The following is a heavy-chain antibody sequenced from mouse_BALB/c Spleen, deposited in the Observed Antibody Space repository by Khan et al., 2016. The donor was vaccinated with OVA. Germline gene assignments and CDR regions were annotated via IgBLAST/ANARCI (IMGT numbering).Heavy chain of an antibody. J-gene: IGHJ3*01. Sequence: VQLQQSGAELVRPGVSVKISCKGSGYTFTDFTMHWVKQSHAMSLEWIGVISTYYGHATYNQKFKDKATMTVDKSSRTAYMELARLTSEDSAIYSRAGGGGGNRFAYWGQGTLVTVSA. CDR2: ISTYYGHA. CDR1: GYTFTDFT. CDR3: AGGGGGNRFAY. V-gene: IGHV1S137*01.